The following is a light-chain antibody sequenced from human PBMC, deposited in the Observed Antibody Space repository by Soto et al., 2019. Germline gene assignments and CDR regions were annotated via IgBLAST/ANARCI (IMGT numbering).Light chain of an antibody. V-gene: IGLV2-14*03. J-gene: IGLJ1*01. CDR1: SSDVGGYNY. Sequence: QSVLTQPASVSGSPGQSITISCTGTSSDVGGYNYVSWYQHHPGKAPKLMIYDVSNRPSGVSNRFSGSKSGNTASLTISGLQAEDEADYYCSSYTSSSSLLYVFRTGTKVTVL. CDR2: DVS. CDR3: SSYTSSSSLLYV.